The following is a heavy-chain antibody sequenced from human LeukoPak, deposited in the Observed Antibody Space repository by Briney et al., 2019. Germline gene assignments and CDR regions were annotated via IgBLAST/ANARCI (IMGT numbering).Heavy chain of an antibody. CDR1: GYTFTGYY. D-gene: IGHD6-13*01. V-gene: IGHV1-2*02. Sequence: GSVKVSCKASGYTFTGYYMHWVRQAPGQGLEWMGWIDPTSGGTKSPQKFQGRVTMTRDTSINTAYMELSRLRSDDTAVYYCARDESAAAGTFDYWGQGTLVTVSS. J-gene: IGHJ4*02. CDR2: IDPTSGGT. CDR3: ARDESAAAGTFDY.